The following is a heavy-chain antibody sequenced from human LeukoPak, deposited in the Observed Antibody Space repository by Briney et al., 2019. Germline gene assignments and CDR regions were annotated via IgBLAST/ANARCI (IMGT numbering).Heavy chain of an antibody. CDR1: GFTFSNYA. D-gene: IGHD4/OR15-4a*01. Sequence: GASLRLSCAASGFTFSNYAMSWVRQAPGKGLEWVSAITGSGGNTYYADSVKGRFTISRDNSKNTVFLQMNSLRAEDTAIYYCARRKYGADYNGMDVWGQGTTVTVSS. V-gene: IGHV3-23*01. J-gene: IGHJ6*02. CDR2: ITGSGGNT. CDR3: ARRKYGADYNGMDV.